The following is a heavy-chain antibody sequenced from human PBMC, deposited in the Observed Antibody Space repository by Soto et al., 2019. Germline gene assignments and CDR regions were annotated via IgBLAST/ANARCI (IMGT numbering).Heavy chain of an antibody. CDR3: ARVGGYYDYVWGSYRYIFLGLDAFDI. CDR2: IKQDGSEK. Sequence: PWGSLRLSCAASGFTFSSYWMSWVRQAPGKGLEWVANIKQDGSEKYYVDSVKGRFTISRDNAKNSLYLQMNSLRAEDTAVYYCARVGGYYDYVWGSYRYIFLGLDAFDIWGQGTMVTVSS. CDR1: GFTFSSYW. V-gene: IGHV3-7*01. J-gene: IGHJ3*02. D-gene: IGHD3-16*02.